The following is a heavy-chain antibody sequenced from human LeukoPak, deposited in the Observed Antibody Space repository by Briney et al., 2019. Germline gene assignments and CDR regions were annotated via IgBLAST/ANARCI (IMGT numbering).Heavy chain of an antibody. D-gene: IGHD5-24*01. Sequence: GGSLRLSCAASGFTFSSYGMHWVRQAPGKGLEWVAVISYDGSNKYYADSVKGRFTISRDNSKNTLYLQMNSLRAEDTAVYHCAKDFWRWLQLPQFDYWGQGTLVTVSS. V-gene: IGHV3-30*18. CDR2: ISYDGSNK. CDR3: AKDFWRWLQLPQFDY. J-gene: IGHJ4*02. CDR1: GFTFSSYG.